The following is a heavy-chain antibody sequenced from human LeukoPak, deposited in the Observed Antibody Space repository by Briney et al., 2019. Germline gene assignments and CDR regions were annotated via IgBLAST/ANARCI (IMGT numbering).Heavy chain of an antibody. V-gene: IGHV3-21*01. Sequence: GGSLRLSCAASGFTFSSYSMSWVRQAPGKGLEWVSSISSSSSYIYYADSVKGRFTISRDNAKNSLYLQMNSLRAEDTAVYYRARFLSYYYDSSGSTFDYWGQGALVTVSS. J-gene: IGHJ4*02. CDR1: GFTFSSYS. CDR3: ARFLSYYYDSSGSTFDY. D-gene: IGHD3-22*01. CDR2: ISSSSSYI.